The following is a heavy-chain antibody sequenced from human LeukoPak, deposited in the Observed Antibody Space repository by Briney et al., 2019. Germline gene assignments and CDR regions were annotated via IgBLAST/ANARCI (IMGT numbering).Heavy chain of an antibody. V-gene: IGHV3-7*03. Sequence: GGSLRLSCAASGFTFSSYWMSWVRQAPGKGLEWVANIKQDGSEKYYVDSVKGRFTIPRDNAKNSLYLQMNSLRAEDTAVYYCARDSPAGYNPFDYWGQGTLVTVSS. J-gene: IGHJ4*02. CDR3: ARDSPAGYNPFDY. CDR1: GFTFSSYW. D-gene: IGHD5-24*01. CDR2: IKQDGSEK.